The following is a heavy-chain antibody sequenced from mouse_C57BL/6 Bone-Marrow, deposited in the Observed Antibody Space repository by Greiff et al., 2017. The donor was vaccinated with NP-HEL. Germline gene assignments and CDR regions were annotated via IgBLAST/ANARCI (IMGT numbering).Heavy chain of an antibody. V-gene: IGHV1-69*01. CDR2: IDPSDSYT. J-gene: IGHJ4*01. CDR3: ASLDY. CDR1: GYTFTSYW. Sequence: VKLQESGAELVMPGASVKLSCKASGYTFTSYWMHWVKQRPGQGLEWIGEIDPSDSYTNYNQKFKGKSTLTVDKSSSTAYMQLSSLTSEDSAVYYCASLDYWGQGTSVTVSS.